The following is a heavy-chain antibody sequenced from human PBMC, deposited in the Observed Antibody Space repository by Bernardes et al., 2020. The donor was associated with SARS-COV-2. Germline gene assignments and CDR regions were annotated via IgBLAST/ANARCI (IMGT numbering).Heavy chain of an antibody. J-gene: IGHJ4*02. CDR2: IYHCGST. D-gene: IGHD6-13*01. V-gene: IGHV4-4*02. CDR3: ARYTAAGIAGIDY. CDR1: GGSISSSKW. Sequence: SESLSLTCAVSGGSISSSKWWRCGLQPPGKGVEWWGEIYHCGSTNYNPSLKIRVTTSVDKSKNQFSLKLSSMTAADTAVYYCARYTAAGIAGIDYWGQGTLVTVSS.